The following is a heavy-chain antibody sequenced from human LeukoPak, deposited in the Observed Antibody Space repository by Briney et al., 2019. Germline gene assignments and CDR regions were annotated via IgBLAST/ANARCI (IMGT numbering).Heavy chain of an antibody. D-gene: IGHD6-13*01. CDR3: ARGHDGSSWYYGY. J-gene: IGHJ4*02. V-gene: IGHV4-30-4*08. Sequence: SETLSLTCSVSGASISSGDYYWSWIRQLPGKGVEWFGYIDNSGSTHYNPSVDSRVSFSIDTSKRQFALKLRSVTAADTAVYYCARGHDGSSWYYGYWGQGILVTVSS. CDR1: GASISSGDYY. CDR2: IDNSGST.